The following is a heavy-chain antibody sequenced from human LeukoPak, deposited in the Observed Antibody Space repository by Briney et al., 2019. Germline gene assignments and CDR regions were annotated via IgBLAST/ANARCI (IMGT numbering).Heavy chain of an antibody. CDR3: ARARGYSGYDTDY. D-gene: IGHD5-12*01. CDR2: INHSGST. J-gene: IGHJ4*02. Sequence: SETLSLTCAVYGGSFSGYYWSWIRQPPGKGLEWIGEINHSGSTNYNPSLKSRVTISVDTSKNQFSLKLSSVTAADTAVYHCARARGYSGYDTDYWGQGTLVTVSS. V-gene: IGHV4-34*01. CDR1: GGSFSGYY.